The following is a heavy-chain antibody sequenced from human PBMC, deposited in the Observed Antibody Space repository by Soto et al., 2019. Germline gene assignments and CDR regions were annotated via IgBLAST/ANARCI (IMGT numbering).Heavy chain of an antibody. J-gene: IGHJ3*02. CDR3: ARTYYYDSSGRPRSAFDI. D-gene: IGHD3-22*01. CDR2: IYHSGST. Sequence: SETLSLTCAVCGGSISSSNWWSWVRQPPGKGLEWIGEIYHSGSTNYNPSLKSRVTISVDKSKNQFSLKLSSVTAADTAVYYCARTYYYDSSGRPRSAFDIWGQGTMVTVSS. V-gene: IGHV4-4*02. CDR1: GGSISSSNW.